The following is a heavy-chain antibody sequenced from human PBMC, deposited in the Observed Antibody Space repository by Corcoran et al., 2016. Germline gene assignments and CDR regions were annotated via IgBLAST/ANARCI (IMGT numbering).Heavy chain of an antibody. V-gene: IGHV3-30*18. Sequence: QVQLVESGGGVVQPGRSLRLSCAASGFTFSSYGMHWVRQAPGKGLEWVAVISYDGSNKYYADSVKGRFTISRDNSKNTLYLQMNSLRAEDTAVYYCAKNLAGAWGQGTLVTVSS. CDR2: ISYDGSNK. D-gene: IGHD6-13*01. J-gene: IGHJ5*02. CDR3: AKNLAGA. CDR1: GFTFSSYG.